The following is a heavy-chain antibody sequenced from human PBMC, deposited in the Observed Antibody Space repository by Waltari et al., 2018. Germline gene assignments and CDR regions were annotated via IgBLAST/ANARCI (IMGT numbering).Heavy chain of an antibody. J-gene: IGHJ4*02. Sequence: QLQLQESGPGLVKPSETLSLTCTVPGGPISSSSYYWGWIRQPPGKGLEWIGSIYYSGSTYYNPSLKSRVTISVDTSKNQFSLKLSSVTAADTAVYYCARELIAVAGPYFDYWGQGTLVTVSS. CDR3: ARELIAVAGPYFDY. CDR1: GGPISSSSYY. D-gene: IGHD6-19*01. CDR2: IYYSGST. V-gene: IGHV4-39*01.